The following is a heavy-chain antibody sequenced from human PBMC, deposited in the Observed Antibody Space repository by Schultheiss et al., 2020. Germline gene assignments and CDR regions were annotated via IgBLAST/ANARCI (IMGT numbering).Heavy chain of an antibody. CDR2: IDWDDDK. Sequence: SGPTLVKPTETLTLTCTVSGFSLSTSGMCVSWIRQPPGKALEWLALIDWDDDKYYSTSLKTRLTISKDTSKNQVVLTMTNMDPVDTATYYCARISRGVATIYFDYWGQGTLVTVSS. D-gene: IGHD5-12*01. CDR1: GFSLSTSGMC. J-gene: IGHJ4*02. CDR3: ARISRGVATIYFDY. V-gene: IGHV2-70*01.